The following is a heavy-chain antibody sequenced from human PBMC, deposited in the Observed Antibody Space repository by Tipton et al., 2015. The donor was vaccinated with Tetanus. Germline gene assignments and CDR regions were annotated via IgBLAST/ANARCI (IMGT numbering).Heavy chain of an antibody. CDR1: GGSISTYY. Sequence: TLSLTCIVSGGSISTYYWSWIRQRPGRGLEWVGYVHYTGKDNYNPSLRSRVTLSVDTSKNQFSLQMSSGTAADTAVYYCARIGWPENNKPGFDIWGQGTMVTVSS. J-gene: IGHJ3*02. D-gene: IGHD1/OR15-1a*01. CDR3: ARIGWPENNKPGFDI. CDR2: VHYTGKD. V-gene: IGHV4-59*13.